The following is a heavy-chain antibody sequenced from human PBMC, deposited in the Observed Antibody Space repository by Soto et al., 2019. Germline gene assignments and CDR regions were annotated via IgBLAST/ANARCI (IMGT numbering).Heavy chain of an antibody. D-gene: IGHD2-2*01. CDR1: GHTITSSG. V-gene: IGHV1-18*04. J-gene: IGHJ5*02. CDR3: ARTRCCSRTSCFSGWLDP. CDR2: RSASNGNT. Sequence: APVKVSCKASGHTITSSGTSWVRQPHCKELTWLGMRSASNGNTSYAQQLQGRVTMTTDTPTSSAYMELRSLRSDDTAVYYCARTRCCSRTSCFSGWLDPCVPGTLVTVS.